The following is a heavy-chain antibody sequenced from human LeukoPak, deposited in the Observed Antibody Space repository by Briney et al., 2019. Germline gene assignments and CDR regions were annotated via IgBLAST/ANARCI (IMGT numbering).Heavy chain of an antibody. CDR3: ARGNFAIGH. V-gene: IGHV3-7*01. CDR1: GFTFRNYW. J-gene: IGHJ4*02. Sequence: PGGSLRLSCAGSGFTFRNYWMSWVRQAPGKGLEWVANIKEGGSEKYYVDSVKGRFTISRDNAKNSLYLQMNSLSAEDTAVYYCARGNFAIGHWGQGTLVIVSS. CDR2: IKEGGSEK. D-gene: IGHD4-11*01.